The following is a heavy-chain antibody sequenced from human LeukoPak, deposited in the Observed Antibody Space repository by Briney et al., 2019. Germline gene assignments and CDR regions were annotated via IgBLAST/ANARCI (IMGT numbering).Heavy chain of an antibody. CDR2: IYSSGST. J-gene: IGHJ4*02. CDR3: ARRGDGGRSFDY. D-gene: IGHD4-23*01. CDR1: GFTVSSNY. Sequence: GGSLRLSCAASGFTVSSNYMSWVRQAPGKGLEWVSLIYSSGSTYYADSVKGRFTISRDNSKNTLYLQVNSLRAEDTAVYYCARRGDGGRSFDYWGQGTLVTVSS. V-gene: IGHV3-53*01.